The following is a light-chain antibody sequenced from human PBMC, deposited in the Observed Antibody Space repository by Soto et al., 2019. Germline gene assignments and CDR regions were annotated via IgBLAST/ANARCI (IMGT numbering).Light chain of an antibody. V-gene: IGKV1-5*03. CDR2: KAS. CDR1: QSISSW. CDR3: QQYHNWPPLT. J-gene: IGKJ4*01. Sequence: DLKTTQSPSTMSPSVAARDTITCRASQSISSWLAWYQQKPGKAPKLLIYKASTLESGVPSNFSGSGSGTEFSLTISRLEPEDLAVYYCQQYHNWPPLTVGGGTKVDIK.